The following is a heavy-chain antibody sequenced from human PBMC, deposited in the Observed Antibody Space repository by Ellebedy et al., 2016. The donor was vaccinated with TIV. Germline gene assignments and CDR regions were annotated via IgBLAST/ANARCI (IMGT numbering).Heavy chain of an antibody. CDR1: GFTFSGSY. J-gene: IGHJ6*03. Sequence: GESLKISCTASGFTFSGSYMTWVRQAPGKGLEWVSFISGGGYTLYYPDSVEGRFTVSRDNANNSLYLQMNNLRAEDTAVYYCARVIRGLQYYYYYYMDVWGAGTTVTVSS. V-gene: IGHV3-11*01. D-gene: IGHD5-12*01. CDR2: ISGGGYTL. CDR3: ARVIRGLQYYYYYYMDV.